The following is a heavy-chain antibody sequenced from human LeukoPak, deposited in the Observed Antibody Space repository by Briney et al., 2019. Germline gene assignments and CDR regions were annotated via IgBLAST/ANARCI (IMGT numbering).Heavy chain of an antibody. D-gene: IGHD3-10*01. CDR1: GFSVSDYS. Sequence: GGSLRLSCAASGFSVSDYSISWIRQSPGKGPEWISYVMSGRGSTNYADSVKGRFTISGDNAKNSAALQLDGLRADDTAVYFCTRERRGSYYAFESWGQGTLVTVSS. CDR3: TRERRGSYYAFES. CDR2: VMSGRGST. V-gene: IGHV3-11*05. J-gene: IGHJ4*02.